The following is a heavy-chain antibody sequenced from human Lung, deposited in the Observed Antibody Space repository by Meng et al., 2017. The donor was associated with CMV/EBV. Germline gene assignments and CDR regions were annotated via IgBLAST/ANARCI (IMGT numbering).Heavy chain of an antibody. D-gene: IGHD6-19*01. CDR2: ISGSGGST. Sequence: SGFTFSSYAMRWVRQAPGKGLEWVSAISGSGGSTYYADSVKGRFTISRDNSKNTLYLQMNSLRAEDTAVYYCAKEGPGIAVAGTLGYWGQGTLVTVSS. CDR3: AKEGPGIAVAGTLGY. CDR1: GFTFSSYA. V-gene: IGHV3-23*01. J-gene: IGHJ4*02.